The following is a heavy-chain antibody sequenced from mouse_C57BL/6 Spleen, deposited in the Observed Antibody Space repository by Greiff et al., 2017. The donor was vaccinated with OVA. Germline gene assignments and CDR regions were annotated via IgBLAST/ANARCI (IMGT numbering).Heavy chain of an antibody. CDR1: GFSLTSYG. J-gene: IGHJ4*01. CDR2: IWSDGST. V-gene: IGHV2-6-1*01. Sequence: QVQLKESGPGLVAPSQSLSITCTVSGFSLTSYGVHWVRQPPGKGLEWLVVIWSDGSTTFNSALKSRLSISKDNSKSQVFLKMNSLQTDDTAMYYCARHGDYFYAMDYWGQGTSVTVSS. D-gene: IGHD2-13*01. CDR3: ARHGDYFYAMDY.